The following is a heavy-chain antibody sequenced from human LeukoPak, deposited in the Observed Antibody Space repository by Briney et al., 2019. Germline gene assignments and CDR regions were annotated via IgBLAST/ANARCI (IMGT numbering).Heavy chain of an antibody. D-gene: IGHD3-10*01. J-gene: IGHJ5*02. V-gene: IGHV3-23*01. CDR1: GFTFSSYG. CDR3: AKVGITMVRGVVSPTGFDP. CDR2: ISGSGGST. Sequence: GGSLRLSCAASGFTFSSYGMSWVRQAPGKGLDWVSAISGSGGSTYYADSVKGRFTISRDNSKNTLYLQMNSLRAEDTAVYYCAKVGITMVRGVVSPTGFDPWGQGTLVTVSS.